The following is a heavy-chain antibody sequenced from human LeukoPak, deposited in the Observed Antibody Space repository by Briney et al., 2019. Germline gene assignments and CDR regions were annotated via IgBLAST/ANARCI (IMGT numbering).Heavy chain of an antibody. Sequence: GGSLRLSCVDSGFTFTNAWMSWVRQAPGKGLEWIGRIKSKTDGETTNFAEPVRGRFTISRDDSKSAVYLQMNSLKIEDTAVYYCTTDLGTYYHGSQRLIPIDYWGQGTLVTVSS. D-gene: IGHD3-10*01. CDR1: GFTFTNAW. J-gene: IGHJ4*02. V-gene: IGHV3-15*01. CDR2: IKSKTDGETT. CDR3: TTDLGTYYHGSQRLIPIDY.